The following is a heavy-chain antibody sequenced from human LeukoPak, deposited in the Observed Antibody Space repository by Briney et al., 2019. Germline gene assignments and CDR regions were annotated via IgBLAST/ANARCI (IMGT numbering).Heavy chain of an antibody. D-gene: IGHD1-1*01. V-gene: IGHV4-39*07. J-gene: IGHJ3*02. Sequence: PSETLSLTCTVSGGSINSASHYWVWIRQSPGKGLEWIGTISYSGSTYYNPSLMSRVTISVDTSKNQFSLKLRSVTAADTAVYYCARDRTATHRGDAFDIWGQGTMVTVSS. CDR3: ARDRTATHRGDAFDI. CDR2: ISYSGST. CDR1: GGSINSASHY.